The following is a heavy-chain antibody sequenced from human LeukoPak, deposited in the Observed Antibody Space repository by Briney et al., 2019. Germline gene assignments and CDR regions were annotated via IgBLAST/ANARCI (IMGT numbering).Heavy chain of an antibody. CDR3: ARVYCSGGSCYSSFQH. V-gene: IGHV3-74*01. Sequence: GGSLRLSCAASGFTFSSYWMHWVRRPPGKGLVWVSRINSDGSSTSYADSVKGRFTISRDNAKNTLYLQMNSLRAEDTAVYYCARVYCSGGSCYSSFQHWGQGTLVTVSS. D-gene: IGHD2-15*01. J-gene: IGHJ1*01. CDR2: INSDGSST. CDR1: GFTFSSYW.